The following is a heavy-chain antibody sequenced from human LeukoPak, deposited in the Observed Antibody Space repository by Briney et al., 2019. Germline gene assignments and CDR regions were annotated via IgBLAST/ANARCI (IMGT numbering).Heavy chain of an antibody. D-gene: IGHD6-13*01. Sequence: GESRKISGKSSGSSFTSYWIGWVRQLPGKGLEWMGIIYPGESDTRYSPSFQGQVTISADKSISTAYLQWSSLKASDTAMYYCASSIAAAGHFDYWGQGTLVTVSS. V-gene: IGHV5-51*01. CDR3: ASSIAAAGHFDY. CDR1: GSSFTSYW. CDR2: IYPGESDT. J-gene: IGHJ4*02.